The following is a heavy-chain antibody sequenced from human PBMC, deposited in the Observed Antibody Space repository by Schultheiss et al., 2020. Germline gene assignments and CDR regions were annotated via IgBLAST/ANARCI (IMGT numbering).Heavy chain of an antibody. CDR2: ISGSGGST. CDR3: AKPFYYYDLSDSSSQTQKIDF. D-gene: IGHD3-22*01. V-gene: IGHV3-23*01. J-gene: IGHJ4*02. Sequence: GGSLRLSCAASGFTFSSYAMSWVRQAPGKGLEWVSAISGSGGSTYYADSVKGRFIISRDNSKNTLYLQMNNLRAEDTAIYYCAKPFYYYDLSDSSSQTQKIDFWGQGNLVTVSS. CDR1: GFTFSSYA.